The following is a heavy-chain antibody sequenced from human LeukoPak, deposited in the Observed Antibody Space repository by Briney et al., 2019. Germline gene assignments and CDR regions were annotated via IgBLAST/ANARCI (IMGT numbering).Heavy chain of an antibody. D-gene: IGHD6-19*01. V-gene: IGHV3-30*04. J-gene: IGHJ4*02. Sequence: RGSLRLSCAASGFTFSSYPMHWVRQAPGKGLEWVAFISYDGGMTYYADSIKGRFTISRDNSNFTLYLRMDSLGPGDTAVYYCVRGLYAVSDPFDYWGQGTLVTVSS. CDR2: ISYDGGMT. CDR1: GFTFSSYP. CDR3: VRGLYAVSDPFDY.